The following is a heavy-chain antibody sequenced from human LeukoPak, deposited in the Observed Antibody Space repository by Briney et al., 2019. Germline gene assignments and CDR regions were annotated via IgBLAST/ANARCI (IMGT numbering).Heavy chain of an antibody. CDR3: ARGDDYDSSGSPDY. J-gene: IGHJ4*02. Sequence: PSETLSLTCAVYGGSFSGYYWSWIRQPPGKGLEWIGEINHSGSTNYNPSLKSRVTISVDTSKNQFSLKLSSVTAADTAVYYCARGDDYDSSGSPDYWGQGTLVTVSS. V-gene: IGHV4-34*01. CDR2: INHSGST. CDR1: GGSFSGYY. D-gene: IGHD3-22*01.